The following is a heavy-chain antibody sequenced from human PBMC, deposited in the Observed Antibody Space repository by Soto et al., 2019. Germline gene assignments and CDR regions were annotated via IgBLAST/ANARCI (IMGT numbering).Heavy chain of an antibody. V-gene: IGHV1-18*01. Sequence: QVQLVQSGPEVKKPGASVKVSCKASGYTFTNYGISWVRQAPGQGLECMGWISTTTGDTGYAQNLQGRVTMTTDTSTSTAYMDLRDLRSDDTAVYYCARDLAYIRQYWGQGTLVTVSS. CDR2: ISTTTGDT. CDR1: GYTFTNYG. D-gene: IGHD3-16*01. CDR3: ARDLAYIRQY. J-gene: IGHJ4*02.